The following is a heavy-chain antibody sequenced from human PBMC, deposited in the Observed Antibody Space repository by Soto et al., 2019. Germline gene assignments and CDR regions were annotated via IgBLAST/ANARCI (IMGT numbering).Heavy chain of an antibody. J-gene: IGHJ6*02. V-gene: IGHV1-69*13. CDR2: IIPIFGTA. D-gene: IGHD3-9*01. Sequence: ASVKVSCKASGYTFTSYDINWVRQATGQGLEWMGGIIPIFGTANYAQKFQGRVTITADESTSTAYMELSSLRSEDTAVYYCARAWDYDILTGYSGPHYYGMDVWGQGTTVTVSS. CDR1: GYTFTSYD. CDR3: ARAWDYDILTGYSGPHYYGMDV.